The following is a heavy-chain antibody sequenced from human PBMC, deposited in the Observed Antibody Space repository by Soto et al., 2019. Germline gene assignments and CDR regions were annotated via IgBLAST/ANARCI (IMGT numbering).Heavy chain of an antibody. D-gene: IGHD6-6*01. CDR3: ARASSSSSAADY. J-gene: IGHJ4*02. CDR2: RYDRESA. Sequence: QVQLQESGPGLVKASQTLSLICSVSGESISSGGYYCSWIRHHPGKGLEWIGSRYDRESAYYNPSLKSRVTISMDPSKNHFAMKLSSVTAADTAVYYCARASSSSSAADYWGQGTLITVSS. CDR1: GESISSGGYY. V-gene: IGHV4-31*03.